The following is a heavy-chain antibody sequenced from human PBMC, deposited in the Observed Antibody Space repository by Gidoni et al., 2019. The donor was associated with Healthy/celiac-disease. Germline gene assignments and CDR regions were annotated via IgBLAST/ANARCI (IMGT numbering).Heavy chain of an antibody. CDR3: AKDLEEVWDYYYYMDV. CDR1: GFTLSRYA. J-gene: IGHJ6*03. Sequence: QVPLVESGGGVVQPGRSLRLSCAASGFTLSRYAMHWVRQAPGTGLEWVAVISYDGSNKYYADSVKGRFTISRDNSKNTLYLQMNSLRAEDTAVYYCAKDLEEVWDYYYYMDVWGKGTTVTVSS. D-gene: IGHD1-20*01. CDR2: ISYDGSNK. V-gene: IGHV3-30*04.